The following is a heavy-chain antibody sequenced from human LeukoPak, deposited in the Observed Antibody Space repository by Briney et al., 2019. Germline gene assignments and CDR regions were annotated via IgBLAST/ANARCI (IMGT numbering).Heavy chain of an antibody. D-gene: IGHD2-21*01. CDR2: INPNSGGT. Sequence: ASVKVSCKTSGYSFTDYYMHWVRQAPGQGLEWMGWINPNSGGTSSAQKFQGRVTMTRDTSISTVYMEVSWLTSDDTAIYYCARADRLHGGPYLIGPWGQGTLDTVSS. V-gene: IGHV1-2*02. CDR1: GYSFTDYY. CDR3: ARADRLHGGPYLIGP. J-gene: IGHJ5*02.